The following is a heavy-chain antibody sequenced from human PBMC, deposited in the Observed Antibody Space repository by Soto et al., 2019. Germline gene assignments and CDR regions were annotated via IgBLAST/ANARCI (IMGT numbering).Heavy chain of an antibody. D-gene: IGHD3-3*01. CDR1: GFTFSSYA. CDR2: ISGSGGST. V-gene: IGHV3-23*01. Sequence: EVQLLESGGGLVQPGGSLRLSCAASGFTFSSYAMSWVRQAPGKGLEWVSAISGSGGSTYYADSVKGRFTISRDNSKNTLYLQMNSLRAEDTAVYYCAKDQSPRITMFGVVIRNWFDPWGQGTLVTVSS. J-gene: IGHJ5*02. CDR3: AKDQSPRITMFGVVIRNWFDP.